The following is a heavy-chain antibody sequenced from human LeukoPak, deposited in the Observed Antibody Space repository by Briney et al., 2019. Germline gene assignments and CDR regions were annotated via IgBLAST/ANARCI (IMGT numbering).Heavy chain of an antibody. CDR2: IIPIFGTA. D-gene: IGHD6-19*01. CDR3: ARSQWPKAFNWFDP. V-gene: IGHV1-69*05. J-gene: IGHJ5*02. Sequence: GSSVKVSCKASGGTFSSYAISWVRQAPGQGLEWMGRIIPIFGTANYAQKFQGGVTITTDESTSTAYMELSSLRSEDTAVYYCARSQWPKAFNWFDPWGQGTLVTVSS. CDR1: GGTFSSYA.